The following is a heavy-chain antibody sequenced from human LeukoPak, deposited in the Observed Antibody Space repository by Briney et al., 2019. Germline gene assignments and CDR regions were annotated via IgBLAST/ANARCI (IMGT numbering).Heavy chain of an antibody. CDR2: ISSSGSTL. D-gene: IGHD3-10*02. CDR1: GFTFSRFE. V-gene: IGHV3-48*03. J-gene: IGHJ6*04. CDR3: AELGITMIGGV. Sequence: GGALRLSWAASGFTFSRFEMNWVRQAPGKGLEWVSYISSSGSTLYYEDSVKGRFTISRDNAKNSLYLQMNSLRAEDTAVYYCAELGITMIGGVWGKGTTVTISS.